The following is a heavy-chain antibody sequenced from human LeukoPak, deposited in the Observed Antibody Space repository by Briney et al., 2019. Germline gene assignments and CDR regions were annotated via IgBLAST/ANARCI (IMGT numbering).Heavy chain of an antibody. CDR1: GFTFTSSA. Sequence: ASVKVSCKASGFTFTSSAMQWVRQARGQRLEWIGWIVVGSGNTNYAQKLQERVTITRDMSTSTAHMELSSLRSEDTAVYYCAASRRTITPPWEAFDIWGQGTMVTVSS. D-gene: IGHD3-3*01. CDR3: AASRRTITPPWEAFDI. V-gene: IGHV1-58*02. J-gene: IGHJ3*02. CDR2: IVVGSGNT.